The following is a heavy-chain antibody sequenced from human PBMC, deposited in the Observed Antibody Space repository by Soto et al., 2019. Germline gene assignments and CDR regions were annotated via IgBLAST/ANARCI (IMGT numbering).Heavy chain of an antibody. J-gene: IGHJ4*02. CDR3: ARPYCTNGVCYYYFDY. D-gene: IGHD2-8*01. CDR1: GFTFSSYA. V-gene: IGHV3-33*01. Sequence: PGGSLRLSCAASGFTFSSYAMHWVRQAPGKGLEWVAVIYYDGSNKYYIDSVKGRFTISRDNSKNTLYLQMNSLRAEDTAVYYCARPYCTNGVCYYYFDYWGQGTLVTSPQ. CDR2: IYYDGSNK.